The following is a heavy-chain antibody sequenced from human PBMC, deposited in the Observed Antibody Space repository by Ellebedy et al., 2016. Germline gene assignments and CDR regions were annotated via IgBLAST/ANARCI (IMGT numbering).Heavy chain of an antibody. Sequence: GESLKISCVVSESTFSTFGMHWVRQAPGKGLEWVAVISHDATKKYYADSVKGRFTISRDNSKNTLYLQMNSLRAEDTAVYYCARSYCDRTSCYGMDVWGQGTTVTVSS. J-gene: IGHJ6*02. CDR3: ARSYCDRTSCYGMDV. V-gene: IGHV3-30*05. D-gene: IGHD2-2*01. CDR1: ESTFSTFG. CDR2: ISHDATKK.